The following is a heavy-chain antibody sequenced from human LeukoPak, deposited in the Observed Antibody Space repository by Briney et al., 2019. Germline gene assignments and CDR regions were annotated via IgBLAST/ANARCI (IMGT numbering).Heavy chain of an antibody. D-gene: IGHD2-2*01. Sequence: ASVKVSCKASGYTFTGYYMHWVRQAPGQGREWMGWINPNSGGTNYAQKFQGRVTMTRDTSISTAYMELSRLRSDDTAVYYCARECRSTSCYGGGPYYYYYGMDVWGQGTTVTVSS. CDR3: ARECRSTSCYGGGPYYYYYGMDV. CDR1: GYTFTGYY. J-gene: IGHJ6*02. V-gene: IGHV1-2*02. CDR2: INPNSGGT.